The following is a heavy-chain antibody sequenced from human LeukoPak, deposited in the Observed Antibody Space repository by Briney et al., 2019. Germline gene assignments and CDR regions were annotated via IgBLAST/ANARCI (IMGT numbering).Heavy chain of an antibody. J-gene: IGHJ4*02. V-gene: IGHV4-39*07. Sequence: PSETLSLTCSVSGGSISNTSYYWGWIRQPPGKGLEWIGTIYYSGSTYYNPSLKSRVTISVDTSKNQFSLKLDSMTAADTAMYYCARVSMVRGVMAFDYWGQGTLVTVSS. CDR2: IYYSGST. CDR1: GGSISNTSYY. CDR3: ARVSMVRGVMAFDY. D-gene: IGHD3-10*01.